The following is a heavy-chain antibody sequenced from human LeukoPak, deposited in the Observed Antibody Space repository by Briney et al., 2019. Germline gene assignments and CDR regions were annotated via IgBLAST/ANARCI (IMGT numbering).Heavy chain of an antibody. V-gene: IGHV1-18*01. CDR2: ISAYNGNT. CDR3: ARDRVGYKAAAGSPPGWGY. J-gene: IGHJ4*02. CDR1: GYTFTSYG. Sequence: PMASVKVSCKASGYTFTSYGISWVRQAPGQGLEWMGWISAYNGNTTYAQKLQGRVTMTTDTSTSTAYMELRSLRSDDTAVYYCARDRVGYKAAAGSPPGWGYWGQGTLVTVSS. D-gene: IGHD6-13*01.